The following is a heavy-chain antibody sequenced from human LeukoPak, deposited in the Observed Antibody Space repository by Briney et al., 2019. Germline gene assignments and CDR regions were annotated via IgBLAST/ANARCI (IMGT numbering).Heavy chain of an antibody. V-gene: IGHV3-33*08. D-gene: IGHD4-11*01. J-gene: IGHJ4*02. CDR2: IWYGGSNK. Sequence: QPGGSLRLSCAASGFTFSSYGMHWVRQAPGKGLEWVAVIWYGGSNKYYADSVKGRFTISRDNSKNTLYLQMNSLRAEDTAVYYCAGVYSNYGQYFDYWGQGTLVTVSS. CDR3: AGVYSNYGQYFDY. CDR1: GFTFSSYG.